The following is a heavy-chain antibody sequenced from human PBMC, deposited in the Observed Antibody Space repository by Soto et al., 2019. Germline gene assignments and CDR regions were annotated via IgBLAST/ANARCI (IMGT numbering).Heavy chain of an antibody. V-gene: IGHV4-59*12. CDR2: IYYSGST. CDR3: ARTPYGSGSYYHFPFDY. J-gene: IGHJ4*02. CDR1: GGSINNYY. Sequence: SETLSLTCTVSGGSINNYYWSWIRQSPGKGLEWIGYIYYSGSTNYNPSVKSRVTISLDTSRNQFSLKLSSVTAADTAVYYCARTPYGSGSYYHFPFDYWGQGTLVTVSS. D-gene: IGHD3-10*01.